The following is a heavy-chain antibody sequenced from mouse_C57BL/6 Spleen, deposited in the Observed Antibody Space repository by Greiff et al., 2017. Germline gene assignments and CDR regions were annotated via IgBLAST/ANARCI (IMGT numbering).Heavy chain of an antibody. CDR1: GFTFRNYW. V-gene: IGHV6-3*01. CDR3: TFFDY. CDR2: IRLKSDNYAT. J-gene: IGHJ2*01. Sequence: EVQLQESGGGLVQPGGSMKLSCVASGFTFRNYWMNWVRQSPEKGLEWVAQIRLKSDNYATHYAESVKGRFTISRDDSKRCVYLQMNNLRAEDTGIYYCTFFDYWGQGTTLTVSS.